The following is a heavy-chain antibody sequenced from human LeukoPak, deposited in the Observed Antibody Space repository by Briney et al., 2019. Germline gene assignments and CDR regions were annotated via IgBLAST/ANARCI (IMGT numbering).Heavy chain of an antibody. D-gene: IGHD6-19*01. J-gene: IGHJ5*02. CDR3: AKAPPYSSGWLNCFDP. Sequence: GGSLRLSCAVSGFTFSSYAMTWVRQAPGKGLEWVSGISGSGGYTYYADSVKGRFTISRDNAKNTLYLQMNSLRAEDTAVYYCAKAPPYSSGWLNCFDPWGQGTLVTVSS. CDR1: GFTFSSYA. V-gene: IGHV3-23*01. CDR2: ISGSGGYT.